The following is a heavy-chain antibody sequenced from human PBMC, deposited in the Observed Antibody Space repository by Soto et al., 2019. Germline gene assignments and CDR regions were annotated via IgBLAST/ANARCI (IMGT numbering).Heavy chain of an antibody. J-gene: IGHJ2*01. Sequence: GGSLRLSXAASGLTFSSYEMNWVRQAPGKGLEWVSYISRSGSTIYYADSVKGRVTISRDNAKNSLYLQMNSLRAEDTAVYYCARDGRIRRPDWYFDLWGRGTLVTVS. D-gene: IGHD2-15*01. V-gene: IGHV3-48*03. CDR2: ISRSGSTI. CDR3: ARDGRIRRPDWYFDL. CDR1: GLTFSSYE.